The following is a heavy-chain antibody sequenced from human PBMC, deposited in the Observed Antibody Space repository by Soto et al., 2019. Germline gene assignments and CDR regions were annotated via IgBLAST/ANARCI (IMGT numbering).Heavy chain of an antibody. CDR3: ARVVGALGHWFDP. J-gene: IGHJ5*02. CDR2: TRVYNGNT. Sequence: QVQLVQSGAEVKKPGASVKVSCKASGYTFTSYGISWVRQAPGQGLEWMGRTRVYNGNTNYAQKLQGRAPXTXDXXTSTAYMELRSLRSDDTAVYYCARVVGALGHWFDPWGQGTLVTVSS. D-gene: IGHD2-15*01. V-gene: IGHV1-18*01. CDR1: GYTFTSYG.